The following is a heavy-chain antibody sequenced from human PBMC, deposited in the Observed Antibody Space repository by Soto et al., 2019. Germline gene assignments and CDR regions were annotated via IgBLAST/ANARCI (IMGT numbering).Heavy chain of an antibody. CDR2: INPNSGGT. J-gene: IGHJ3*02. Sequence: GASVKVSCQASGYSFTGYYMHWVRQAPGQGLEWMGWINPNSGGTNYAQKFQGWVTMTRDTSISTAYMELSRLRSDDTAVYYCARDQAYDSSGYYGSHAFDIWGQGTMVTVSS. CDR3: ARDQAYDSSGYYGSHAFDI. CDR1: GYSFTGYY. V-gene: IGHV1-2*04. D-gene: IGHD3-22*01.